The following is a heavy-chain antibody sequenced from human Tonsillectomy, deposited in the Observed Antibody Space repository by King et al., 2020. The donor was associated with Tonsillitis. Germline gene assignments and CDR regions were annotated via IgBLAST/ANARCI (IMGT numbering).Heavy chain of an antibody. CDR1: GFTFSSYG. CDR2: ISYDGSNK. J-gene: IGHJ1*01. Sequence: QLVQSGGGVVQTGRSLRLSCAASGFTFSSYGMHWVRQAPGKGLEWVAVISYDGSNKYYADSVKGRFTISRDNSKNTLYLQMNSLRAEDTAVYYCAKGHWFGEIVTLRAEYFQHWGQGPLVTVSS. D-gene: IGHD3-10*01. CDR3: AKGHWFGEIVTLRAEYFQH. V-gene: IGHV3-30*18.